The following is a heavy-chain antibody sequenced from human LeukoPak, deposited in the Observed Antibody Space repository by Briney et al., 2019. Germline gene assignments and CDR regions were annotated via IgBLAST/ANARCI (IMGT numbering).Heavy chain of an antibody. CDR1: GVPFSNFA. D-gene: IGHD6-13*01. J-gene: IGHJ4*02. Sequence: GGSLRLSCAASGVPFSNFAMSWVRQAPGKGLEWVSYIDMSGTTIYYADSVKGRFTISRDNAKNSLFLQMNSLRAEDTAVYYCAKDILAAGLFFDYWGQGALVTVSS. V-gene: IGHV3-11*01. CDR3: AKDILAAGLFFDY. CDR2: IDMSGTTI.